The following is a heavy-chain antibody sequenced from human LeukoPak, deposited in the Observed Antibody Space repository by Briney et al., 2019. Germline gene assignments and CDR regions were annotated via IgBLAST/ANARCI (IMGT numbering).Heavy chain of an antibody. Sequence: SETLSLTCAVYGGSFSGYYWSWIRQPPGKGLEWIGEINHSGSTNYNPSLKSRVTISVDTSKNQFPLKLSSVTAADMAVYYCARGGGIAAQTYYFDYWGQGTLVTVSS. CDR1: GGSFSGYY. J-gene: IGHJ4*02. D-gene: IGHD6-13*01. CDR2: INHSGST. CDR3: ARGGGIAAQTYYFDY. V-gene: IGHV4-34*01.